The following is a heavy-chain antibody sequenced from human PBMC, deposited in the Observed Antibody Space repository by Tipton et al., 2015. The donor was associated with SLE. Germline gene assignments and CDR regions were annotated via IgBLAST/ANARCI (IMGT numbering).Heavy chain of an antibody. J-gene: IGHJ2*01. CDR1: GGSISSSSYY. CDR3: AREVLSTVVYWYFDL. V-gene: IGHV4-39*02. CDR2: VYYSGTT. D-gene: IGHD4-23*01. Sequence: TLSLTCTVSGGSISSSSYYWGWIRQPPGKGLEWIGSVYYSGTTYYNPSLKSRVTISADTSKNQFSLKPTSGTAADTAVYYCAREVLSTVVYWYFDLWGRGTLVTVFS.